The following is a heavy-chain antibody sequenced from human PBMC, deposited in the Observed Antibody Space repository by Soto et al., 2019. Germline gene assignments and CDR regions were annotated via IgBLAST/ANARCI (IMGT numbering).Heavy chain of an antibody. CDR1: GGTFSSYA. J-gene: IGHJ5*02. D-gene: IGHD3-3*01. Sequence: SVKVSCKASGGTFSSYAISWVRQAPGQGLEWMGGIIPIFGTANYAQKFQGRVTITADESTSTAYMELSSLRSEDTAVCYCARVVVDYDFWSGYAGYNWSDPWGQGTLVTVSS. CDR3: ARVVVDYDFWSGYAGYNWSDP. V-gene: IGHV1-69*13. CDR2: IIPIFGTA.